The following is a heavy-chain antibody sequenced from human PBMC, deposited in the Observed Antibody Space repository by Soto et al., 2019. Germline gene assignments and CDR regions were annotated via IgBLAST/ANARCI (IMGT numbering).Heavy chain of an antibody. CDR1: GFPFSSYA. D-gene: IGHD3-10*01. J-gene: IGHJ6*02. V-gene: IGHV3-30-3*01. CDR3: ARALLRLVRGGYYGMDV. CDR2: ISYDGSNK. Sequence: PGGSLRLPCGAFGFPFSSYARHLVRQTPGKGLEWVAVISYDGSNKYYADSVKGRFTISRDNSKNTLYLQMNSLRAEDTAVYYCARALLRLVRGGYYGMDVWGQAHTVTVSS.